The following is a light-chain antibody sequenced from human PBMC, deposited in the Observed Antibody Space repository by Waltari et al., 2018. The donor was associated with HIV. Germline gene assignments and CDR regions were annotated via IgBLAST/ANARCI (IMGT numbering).Light chain of an antibody. J-gene: IGLJ2*01. Sequence: SYVLTQPPSVSVAPGQTASIPCGGNNIGSVHWYQQKPGQATVMVVYDKSGRPSGIPERFSGSNSGNTATLTISGVEAGDEADYYCQVWESNADHLVVFGGGTKLTV. CDR3: QVWESNADHLVV. CDR2: DKS. CDR1: NIGS. V-gene: IGLV3-21*02.